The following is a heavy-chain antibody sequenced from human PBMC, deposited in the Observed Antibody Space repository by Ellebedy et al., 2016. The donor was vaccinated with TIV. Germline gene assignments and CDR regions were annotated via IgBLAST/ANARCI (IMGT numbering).Heavy chain of an antibody. J-gene: IGHJ6*02. Sequence: ASVMVSCXASGYTFTSYYMHWVRQAPGQGLEWMGIINPSGGSTNYAQKFQGRVTITADKSTSTAYMELSSLRSEDTAVYYCARSYGQAVVPAAIPYYYGMDVWGQGTTVTVSS. CDR3: ARSYGQAVVPAAIPYYYGMDV. CDR1: GYTFTSYY. CDR2: INPSGGST. V-gene: IGHV1-46*01. D-gene: IGHD2-2*01.